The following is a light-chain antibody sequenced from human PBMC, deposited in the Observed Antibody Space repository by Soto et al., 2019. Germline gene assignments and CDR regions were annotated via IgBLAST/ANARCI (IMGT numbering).Light chain of an antibody. CDR1: SSDVGGYNY. CDR3: SSYTSSSTPYV. V-gene: IGLV2-14*01. CDR2: DVS. Sequence: SALTHPAPLSGAPGQSITLSCPGTSSDVGGYNYVSWYQQHPGKAPKLMIYDVSNRPSGVSNRFSGSKSGNTASLTISGLQAEDEADYYCSSYTSSSTPYVFGTGTKVTVL. J-gene: IGLJ1*01.